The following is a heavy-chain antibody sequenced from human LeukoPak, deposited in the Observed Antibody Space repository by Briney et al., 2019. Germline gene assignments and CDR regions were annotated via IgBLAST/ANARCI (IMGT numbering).Heavy chain of an antibody. CDR2: INPNSGDT. V-gene: IGHV1-2*02. CDR3: ASSLRVLLWFGELSPLDYYYGMDV. Sequence: ASVKASCKASGYTFTGYYMHGVRQAPGQGLEWMGWINPNSGDTDYAQKFQGRVTMTRDTSISTAYMEMRRLRSDDTAVYHCASSLRVLLWFGELSPLDYYYGMDVWGQGTTVTVSS. CDR1: GYTFTGYY. D-gene: IGHD3-10*01. J-gene: IGHJ6*02.